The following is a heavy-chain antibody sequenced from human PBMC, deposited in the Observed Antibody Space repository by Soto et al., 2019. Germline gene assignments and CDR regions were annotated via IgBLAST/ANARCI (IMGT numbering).Heavy chain of an antibody. CDR3: ATPYCGGDCYSGDPLFDP. Sequence: ASVKVSCKVSGYTLTELSMHWVRQAPGKGLEWMGGFDPEDGETIYAQKFQGRVTMTEDTSTDTAYMELSSLRSEDTAVYYCATPYCGGDCYSGDPLFDPWGQGTLVTVSS. V-gene: IGHV1-24*01. CDR1: GYTLTELS. CDR2: FDPEDGET. J-gene: IGHJ5*02. D-gene: IGHD2-21*01.